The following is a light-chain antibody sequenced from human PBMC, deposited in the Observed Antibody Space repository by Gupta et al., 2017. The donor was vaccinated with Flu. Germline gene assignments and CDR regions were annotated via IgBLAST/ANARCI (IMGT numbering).Light chain of an antibody. Sequence: QSVVTQPPSASGTPGQRVTISCSGSSANIGINYVYWYQQLPGAAPRLLIYRDNQRPSGVPDRFSGSKSGSSASLAISVIRSEVEADYYCASWDDSLTGLVFGGGTKLTVL. CDR2: RDN. V-gene: IGLV1-47*01. CDR3: ASWDDSLTGLV. CDR1: SANIGINY. J-gene: IGLJ3*02.